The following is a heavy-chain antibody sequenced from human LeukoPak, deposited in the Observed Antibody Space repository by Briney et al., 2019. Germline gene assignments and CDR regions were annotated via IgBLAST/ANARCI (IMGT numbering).Heavy chain of an antibody. CDR1: GGPVSSSHYY. V-gene: IGHV4-39*01. CDR3: ARHKSFDYLSPIDS. Sequence: SETLSLTCPVSGGPVSSSHYYWGRIRQPPAKGPEWIGSIYYTESTYYKPSLKTRVTISVDASKNQISLKLSSVTAADTAVYFCARHKSFDYLSPIDSWGQGTLVTVSS. J-gene: IGHJ4*02. CDR2: IYYTEST. D-gene: IGHD3-9*01.